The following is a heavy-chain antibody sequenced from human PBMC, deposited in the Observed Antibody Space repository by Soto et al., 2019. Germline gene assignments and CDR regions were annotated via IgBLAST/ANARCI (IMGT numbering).Heavy chain of an antibody. CDR1: GGTFSSYA. Sequence: QVQLVQSGAEVKKPGSSVKVSCKASGGTFSSYAISWVRQAPGQGLEWMGGIIPICGTANYAQKFQGRVTITADKSTSTAYMELSSLRSEDTAVYYCARTGYSPTNNYYYYGMDVWGQGTTVTVSS. J-gene: IGHJ6*02. CDR3: ARTGYSPTNNYYYYGMDV. V-gene: IGHV1-69*06. D-gene: IGHD3-9*01. CDR2: IIPICGTA.